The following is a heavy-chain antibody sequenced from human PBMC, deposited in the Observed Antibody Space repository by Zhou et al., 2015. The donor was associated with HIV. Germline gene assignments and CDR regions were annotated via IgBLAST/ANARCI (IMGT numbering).Heavy chain of an antibody. D-gene: IGHD2-2*01. CDR2: IIPILGIA. J-gene: IGHJ4*02. CDR1: GGTFSSYT. CDR3: ARDTTVPAARGVFDY. V-gene: IGHV1-69*08. Sequence: QVQLVQSGAEVKKPGSSVKVSCKASGGTFSSYTISWVRQAPGQGLEWMGRIIPILGIANYAQKFQGRVTITADKSTSTAYMELSSLRSEDTAVYYCARDTTVPAARGVFDYWGQGTLVTVSS.